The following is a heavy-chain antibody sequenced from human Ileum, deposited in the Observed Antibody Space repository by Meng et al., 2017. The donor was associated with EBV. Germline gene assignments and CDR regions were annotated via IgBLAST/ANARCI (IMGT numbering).Heavy chain of an antibody. CDR3: ARGHDYGDYASDY. J-gene: IGHJ4*02. D-gene: IGHD4-17*01. Sequence: QLPLQEWGAGLLKPSGTLSLTCAVYGGSFSGYYWSWIRQPPGKGLEWIGEINHSGSTNYNPSLKSRVTIPVDTSKNQFSLKLSSVTAADTAVYYCARGHDYGDYASDYWGQGTLVTSPQ. CDR1: GGSFSGYY. CDR2: INHSGST. V-gene: IGHV4-34*01.